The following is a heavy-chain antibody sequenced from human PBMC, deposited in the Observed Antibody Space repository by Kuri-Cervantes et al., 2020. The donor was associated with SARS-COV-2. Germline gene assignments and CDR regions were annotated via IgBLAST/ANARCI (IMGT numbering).Heavy chain of an antibody. Sequence: ESLKISCTVSGGSISSSSYYWGWIRQPPGKGLEWIGTIYYSGSTYYNPSLKSRVTISVDTSKNQFSLKLSSVTAADTAVYYCARDDTFGGVIAHYWGQGTLVTVSS. V-gene: IGHV4-39*07. CDR1: GGSISSSSYY. D-gene: IGHD3-16*02. CDR3: ARDDTFGGVIAHY. CDR2: IYYSGST. J-gene: IGHJ4*02.